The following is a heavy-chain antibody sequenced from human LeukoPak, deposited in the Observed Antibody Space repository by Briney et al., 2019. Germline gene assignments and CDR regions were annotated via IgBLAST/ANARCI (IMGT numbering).Heavy chain of an antibody. CDR3: ARTGYSSSWYVGWFDP. D-gene: IGHD6-13*01. CDR2: IYYSGST. Sequence: SETLSLTCTVSGGSISSYYWSWIRQPPGKGLEWIGYIYYSGSTNYNPSLKSRVTISVDTSKNQFSLKLSSVTAADTAVYYCARTGYSSSWYVGWFDPWGQGTLVTVSS. J-gene: IGHJ5*02. CDR1: GGSISSYY. V-gene: IGHV4-59*08.